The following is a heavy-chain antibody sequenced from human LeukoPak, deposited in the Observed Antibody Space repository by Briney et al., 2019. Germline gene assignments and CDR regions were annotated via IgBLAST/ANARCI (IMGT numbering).Heavy chain of an antibody. CDR3: ARYSRETYGSHHFDY. V-gene: IGHV1-69*06. CDR2: IIPIFGTA. D-gene: IGHD5-24*01. CDR1: GGTFSSYA. Sequence: ASVKVSCKASGGTFSSYAISWVRQAPGQGLEWMGGIIPIFGTANYAQKFQGRVTITADKSTSTAYMELSSLRSEDTAVYYCARYSRETYGSHHFDYWGQGILVIVSS. J-gene: IGHJ4*02.